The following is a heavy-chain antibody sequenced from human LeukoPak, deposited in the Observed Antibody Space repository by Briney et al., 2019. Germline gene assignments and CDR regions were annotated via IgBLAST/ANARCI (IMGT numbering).Heavy chain of an antibody. D-gene: IGHD4-23*01. CDR1: GYTFTSYD. CDR2: MSHNSDNT. Sequence: ASVKVSCTASGYTFTSYDINWVRQATGQGLEWMGWMSHNSDNTGYAQKFQGRVTFTRDTSISTAYMELRSLTSEDTAVYYCARDYGGSSGWFDPWGQGTLVTVSS. V-gene: IGHV1-8*01. J-gene: IGHJ5*02. CDR3: ARDYGGSSGWFDP.